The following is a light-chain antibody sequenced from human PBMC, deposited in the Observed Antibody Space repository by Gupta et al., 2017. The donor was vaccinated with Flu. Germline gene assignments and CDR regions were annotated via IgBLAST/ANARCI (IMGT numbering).Light chain of an antibody. J-gene: IGKJ4*01. CDR1: HGRLNKEGYNY. CDR3: RQEEHWPPT. Sequence: VTPGEPASSCSRASHGRLNKEGYNYLDWFQQKPGQAPRRLIYEGSNRDSGVPDRFSGSGSGTDFTLRISRVEAEDVGIYYCRQEEHWPPTFGGGTKVEIK. CDR2: EGS. V-gene: IGKV2-30*01.